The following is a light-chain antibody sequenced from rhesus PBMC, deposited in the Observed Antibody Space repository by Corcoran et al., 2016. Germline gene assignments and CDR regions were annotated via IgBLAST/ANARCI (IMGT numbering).Light chain of an antibody. CDR2: EAT. CDR1: QGITHD. Sequence: DIQMTQSPSSLSASVGDRVTITCRASQGITHDLAWYQQKPGETPKLLIYEATSLQSGISSRFSCSGSGTDFTLTISSLQPEDFATYYCQHYYSIPYSFGQGTKVEIK. V-gene: IGKV1-25*01. J-gene: IGKJ2*01. CDR3: QHYYSIPYS.